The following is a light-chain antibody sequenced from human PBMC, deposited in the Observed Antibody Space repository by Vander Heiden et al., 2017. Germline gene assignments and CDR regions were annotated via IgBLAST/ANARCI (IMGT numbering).Light chain of an antibody. J-gene: IGKJ4*01. CDR2: DVT. Sequence: IQMTQSPTTLPASVGDRVTITCQASQDISNYLNWYQQKPGKAPKLLIYDVTNLKVGVPSRFSGGRSGTDFTLTIHSLQPEDFATYYCEQHDNLPLTFGGGTKVEIK. CDR1: QDISNY. V-gene: IGKV1-33*01. CDR3: EQHDNLPLT.